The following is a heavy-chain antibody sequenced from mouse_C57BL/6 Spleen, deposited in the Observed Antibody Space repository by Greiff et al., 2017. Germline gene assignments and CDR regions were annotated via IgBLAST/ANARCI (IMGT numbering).Heavy chain of an antibody. D-gene: IGHD3-1*01. V-gene: IGHV1-72*01. Sequence: VQLQQPGAELVRPGASVKLSCKASGYTFKSDWMHWVKQRPGRGLEWIGWIDPKNGGTKYNAKFKGKATMTVDKTSSTADMQLSSLTSEDSAVYYCDRYSSGFADWGKGTPVTVSA. CDR1: GYTFKSDW. CDR2: IDPKNGGT. CDR3: DRYSSGFAD. J-gene: IGHJ3*01.